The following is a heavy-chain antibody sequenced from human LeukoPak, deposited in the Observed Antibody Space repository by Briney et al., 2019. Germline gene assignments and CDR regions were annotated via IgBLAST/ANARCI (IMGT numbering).Heavy chain of an antibody. CDR2: ITGSGDGT. D-gene: IGHD3-10*01. CDR3: AKDGRLLLWFGELSSRYFQH. V-gene: IGHV3-23*01. J-gene: IGHJ1*01. Sequence: SGGSLRLSCAASGFTFSSYAMSWVRQVPGKVPEWVAAITGSGDGTYYADSVKGRFTISRDNSKNTLYLQMNSLRAEDTAVYYCAKDGRLLLWFGELSSRYFQHWGQGTLVTVSS. CDR1: GFTFSSYA.